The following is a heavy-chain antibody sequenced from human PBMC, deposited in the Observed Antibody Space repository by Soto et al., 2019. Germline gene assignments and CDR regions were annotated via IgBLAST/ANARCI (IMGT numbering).Heavy chain of an antibody. CDR2: IYYSGST. CDR3: ARALGYCSGGSCSPPYYYGMDV. D-gene: IGHD2-15*01. Sequence: SETLSLTCTVSGGSISSYYWSWIRQPPGKGLEWIGYIYYSGSTNYNPSLKSRVTISVDTSKNQFSLKLSSVTAADTAVYYCARALGYCSGGSCSPPYYYGMDVWGQGTTVT. CDR1: GGSISSYY. V-gene: IGHV4-59*01. J-gene: IGHJ6*02.